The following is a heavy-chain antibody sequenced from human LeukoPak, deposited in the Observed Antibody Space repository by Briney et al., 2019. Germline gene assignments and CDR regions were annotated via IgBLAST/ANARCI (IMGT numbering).Heavy chain of an antibody. Sequence: GGSLRLSCAASGFTFSSYEMNWVRRAPGKGLEWVSYISSSGSTIYYADSVKGRFTISRDNAKNSLYLQMNSLRAEDTAVYYCARGGLEYYYDSSGYLDYWGQGTLVTVSS. CDR1: GFTFSSYE. J-gene: IGHJ4*02. D-gene: IGHD3-22*01. V-gene: IGHV3-48*03. CDR2: ISSSGSTI. CDR3: ARGGLEYYYDSSGYLDY.